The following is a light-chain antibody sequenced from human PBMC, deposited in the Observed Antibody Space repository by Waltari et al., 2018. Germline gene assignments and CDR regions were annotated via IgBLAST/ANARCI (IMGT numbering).Light chain of an antibody. J-gene: IGLJ2*01. Sequence: QSVLTQPPSASGTPGQRVTISCSGSSSNIGSNYVYWYQQLPGTAPKLLIYRNNRRPSGVRDRFSGSKSGTSAYLAISGLRSEDEADYYCAAWEDSLSGPVFGGGTKLTVL. V-gene: IGLV1-47*01. CDR3: AAWEDSLSGPV. CDR1: SSNIGSNY. CDR2: RNN.